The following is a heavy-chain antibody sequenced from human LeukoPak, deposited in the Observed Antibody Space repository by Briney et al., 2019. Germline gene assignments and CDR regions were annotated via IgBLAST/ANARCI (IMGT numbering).Heavy chain of an antibody. V-gene: IGHV4-39*01. CDR3: ARQGGSWYLFDS. J-gene: IGHJ4*02. Sequence: SETLSLTCTVSGASIRSSSYFWGWIRQPPGKGLDWIGSISYSGSTYSNPSLESRVTISVDTSKNQFSLKLSSVTAADTAVYYCARQGGSWYLFDSWGQGTLVTVSS. CDR1: GASIRSSSYF. CDR2: ISYSGST. D-gene: IGHD6-13*01.